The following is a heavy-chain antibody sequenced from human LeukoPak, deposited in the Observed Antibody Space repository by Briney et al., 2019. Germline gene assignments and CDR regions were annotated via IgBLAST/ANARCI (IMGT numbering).Heavy chain of an antibody. Sequence: SETLSLTCTVSGGSISISNYYWGWIRQPPGKGLEWIGYIYYSGSTYYNPSLKSRVTMSVDTSKNQFSLKLSSVTAADTAVYYCARVTRGVITFDYWGQGTLVTVSS. V-gene: IGHV4-31*03. J-gene: IGHJ4*02. CDR2: IYYSGST. CDR3: ARVTRGVITFDY. D-gene: IGHD3-10*01. CDR1: GGSISISNYY.